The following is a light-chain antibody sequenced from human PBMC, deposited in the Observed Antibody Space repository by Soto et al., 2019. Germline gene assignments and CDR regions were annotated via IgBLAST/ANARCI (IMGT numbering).Light chain of an antibody. J-gene: IGKJ3*01. Sequence: EIVMTQSPAILSVSPGERATLSCRASQSVSSNLAWYQQKPGQAPRLLIYDASPRATGIPARFSGSGSGTEFTLTISSLQSEDFAVYYCQHYNNWPFTFGPGTKVDI. CDR2: DAS. CDR3: QHYNNWPFT. V-gene: IGKV3-15*01. CDR1: QSVSSN.